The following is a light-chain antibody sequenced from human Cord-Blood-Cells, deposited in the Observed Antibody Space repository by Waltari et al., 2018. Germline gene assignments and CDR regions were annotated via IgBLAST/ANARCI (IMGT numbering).Light chain of an antibody. CDR1: QRVSSY. CDR2: DAS. J-gene: IGKJ1*01. CDR3: QQRSNWWT. Sequence: EIVLTQSPATLSLPPGERATLSCSASQRVSSYLPWYQQKPGQAPKLLIYDASNRATGIPARFSGSGSGTDFTLTISSLEPEDFAVYYCQQRSNWWTFGQGTKVEIK. V-gene: IGKV3-11*01.